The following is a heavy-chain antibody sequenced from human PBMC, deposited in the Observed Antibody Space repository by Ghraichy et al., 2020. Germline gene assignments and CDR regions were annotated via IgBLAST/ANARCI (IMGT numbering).Heavy chain of an antibody. J-gene: IGHJ4*02. CDR3: VRSYKDGLRHFDY. CDR1: GFSFTDYW. V-gene: IGHV3-74*01. Sequence: GGSLRLSCAPSGFSFTDYWMHWVRQTPGRGLEWVSHLNTDGTTVNYADSVKGRFTISRDNAKNTVYLQMISLTVEDTAFYYCVRSYKDGLRHFDYWGQGTLVTVSS. CDR2: LNTDGTTV. D-gene: IGHD1-14*01.